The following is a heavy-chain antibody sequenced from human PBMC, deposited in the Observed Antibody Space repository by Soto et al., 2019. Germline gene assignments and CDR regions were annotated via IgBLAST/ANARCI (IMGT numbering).Heavy chain of an antibody. J-gene: IGHJ4*02. Sequence: GGSLRLSCTASGFTFGDYAMSWVRQAPGKGLEWVGFIRSKAYGGTTEYAASVKGRFTISRDDSKSIAYLQMNSLKTEDTAVYYCTRDPAMGPRFDYWGQGTLVTVSS. CDR2: IRSKAYGGTT. D-gene: IGHD5-18*01. CDR3: TRDPAMGPRFDY. CDR1: GFTFGDYA. V-gene: IGHV3-49*04.